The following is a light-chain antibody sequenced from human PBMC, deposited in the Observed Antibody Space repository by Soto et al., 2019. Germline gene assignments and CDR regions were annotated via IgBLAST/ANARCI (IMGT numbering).Light chain of an antibody. J-gene: IGKJ3*01. CDR1: QSINNRY. CDR2: AAS. Sequence: EIVLTQSPGTLSLSPGERATLSCRASQSINNRYLAWYQQKPGQAPRLLIYAASSRATGIPDRFSGSGSGKDFTLTISRLELEDFAVYYCQQFGSSPGFTFGPGTKVDIK. CDR3: QQFGSSPGFT. V-gene: IGKV3-20*01.